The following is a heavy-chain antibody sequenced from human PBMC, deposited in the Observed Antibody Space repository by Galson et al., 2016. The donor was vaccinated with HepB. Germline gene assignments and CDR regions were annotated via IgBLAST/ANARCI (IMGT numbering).Heavy chain of an antibody. CDR2: IWPDGSNK. D-gene: IGHD4/OR15-4a*01. CDR1: GFTFSSSA. CDR3: ARDKDYSFDY. V-gene: IGHV3-33*01. J-gene: IGHJ4*01. Sequence: SLRLSCAVSGFTFSSSAMHWVRQAPGKGLEWVSIIWPDGSNKYFADSVKGRFTISRDNSNDTLYLQLSSLRDEDTAVYYCARDKDYSFDYWGQGTLVTVSS.